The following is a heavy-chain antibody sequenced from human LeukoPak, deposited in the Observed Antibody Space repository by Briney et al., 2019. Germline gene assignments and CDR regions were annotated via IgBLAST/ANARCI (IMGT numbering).Heavy chain of an antibody. CDR2: IYYSGST. D-gene: IGHD3-3*01. V-gene: IGHV4-39*07. CDR3: ARSSFTYYDFWSDP. Sequence: PSETLSLTCTVSGGSISSSSYYWGWIRQPPGKGLEWIGSIYYSGSTHYNPSLKSRVTISVDTSKNQFSLKLSSVAAADTAVYYCARSSFTYYDFWSDPWGQGTLVTVSS. CDR1: GGSISSSSYY. J-gene: IGHJ5*02.